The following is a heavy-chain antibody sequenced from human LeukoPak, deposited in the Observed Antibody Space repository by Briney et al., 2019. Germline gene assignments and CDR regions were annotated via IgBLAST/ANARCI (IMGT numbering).Heavy chain of an antibody. CDR1: GFTFSSYW. V-gene: IGHV3-74*01. CDR2: INSDGSST. CDR3: ASGSYSGAFDI. Sequence: GGSLRLSCAASGFTFSSYWMHWVRQAPGKGLVWVSRINSDGSSTSYADSVKGRFTISRDNAKNTLYLQMNSLRAEDTAVYYCASGSYSGAFDIWGPGTMVTVSS. J-gene: IGHJ3*02. D-gene: IGHD1-26*01.